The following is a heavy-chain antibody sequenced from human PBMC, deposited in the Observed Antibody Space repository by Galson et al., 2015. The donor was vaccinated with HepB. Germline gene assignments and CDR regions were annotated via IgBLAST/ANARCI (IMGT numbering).Heavy chain of an antibody. D-gene: IGHD6-19*01. CDR2: ISSSSSTI. Sequence: SLRLSCAASGFTFSSYNMNWVRQAPGKGLEWVSYISSSSSTIYYADSVKGRFTISRDNAKNSLYLQMNNLRAEDTAVYYCARDPRSGWPDFDYWGQGTLVTVSS. CDR3: ARDPRSGWPDFDY. V-gene: IGHV3-48*01. J-gene: IGHJ4*02. CDR1: GFTFSSYN.